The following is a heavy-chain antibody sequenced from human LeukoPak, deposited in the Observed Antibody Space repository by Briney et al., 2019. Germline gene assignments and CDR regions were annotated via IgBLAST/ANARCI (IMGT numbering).Heavy chain of an antibody. Sequence: SETLSLTCTVSGGSVYRNNYYWGWIRQPPGKGLEWIGSIYYTGTTYYNPSLKSRVTISADTSTNQFSLRLTSVAAADTAIYYCAISRGPGFYWGQGSLVTVSS. D-gene: IGHD2/OR15-2a*01. V-gene: IGHV4-39*01. CDR2: IYYTGTT. CDR3: AISRGPGFY. J-gene: IGHJ4*02. CDR1: GGSVYRNNYY.